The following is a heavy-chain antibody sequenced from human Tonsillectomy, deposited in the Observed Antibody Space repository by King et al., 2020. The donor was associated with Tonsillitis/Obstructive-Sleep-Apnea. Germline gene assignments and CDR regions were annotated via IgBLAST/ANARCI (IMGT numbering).Heavy chain of an antibody. CDR1: GFTFSSYA. Sequence: VQLVESGGGLVQPGGSLRLSCAASGFTFSSYAMSWVRQAPGKGLEWVSALSDSGVSTYSSDSVKGRFTISRKNSKSTLYLQMNSLRAEATALYYCAKGGAMDTITNYFDYWGQGTLVTVSS. J-gene: IGHJ4*02. CDR2: LSDSGVST. V-gene: IGHV3-23*04. D-gene: IGHD5-24*01. CDR3: AKGGAMDTITNYFDY.